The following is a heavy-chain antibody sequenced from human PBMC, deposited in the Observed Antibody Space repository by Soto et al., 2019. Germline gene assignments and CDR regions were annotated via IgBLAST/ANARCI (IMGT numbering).Heavy chain of an antibody. Sequence: PGGSLRLSCAASGFTVSSNYMSWVRQAPGKGLEWVSVIYSGGSTYYADSVKGRFTISRDNSKNTLYLQMNSLRAEDTAVYYCAKSQPYGDYYYYYMDVWGKGTTVTVSS. CDR3: AKSQPYGDYYYYYMDV. J-gene: IGHJ6*03. D-gene: IGHD4-17*01. CDR1: GFTVSSNY. CDR2: IYSGGST. V-gene: IGHV3-66*01.